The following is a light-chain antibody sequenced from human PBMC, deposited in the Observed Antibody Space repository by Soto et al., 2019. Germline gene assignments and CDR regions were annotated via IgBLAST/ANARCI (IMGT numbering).Light chain of an antibody. CDR2: AAS. CDR1: QSVSSN. CDR3: QQYNNWPLT. J-gene: IGKJ4*01. Sequence: ETVMTQSPATLSVYPGERATLSCRASQSVSSNLAWFQQKPGQAPRLLIYAASTRATGIPARFSGSGSGTEFTLTISSLQSEDFAVYYCQQYNNWPLTFGGGTKVEI. V-gene: IGKV3-15*01.